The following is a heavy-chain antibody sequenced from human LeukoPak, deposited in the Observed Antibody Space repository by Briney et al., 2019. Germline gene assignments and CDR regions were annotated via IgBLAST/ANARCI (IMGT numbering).Heavy chain of an antibody. CDR3: AREGYYDSSGYYGY. CDR2: IIPILGIA. V-gene: IGHV1-69*04. J-gene: IGHJ4*02. CDR1: GGTFSSYA. Sequence: SVKVSCKASGGTFSSYAISWVRQAPGQGLEWMGRIIPILGIANYAQKFQGRVTITADKSTSTAYMELSSLRSEDTAVYYCAREGYYDSSGYYGYWGQGTLVTVSS. D-gene: IGHD3-22*01.